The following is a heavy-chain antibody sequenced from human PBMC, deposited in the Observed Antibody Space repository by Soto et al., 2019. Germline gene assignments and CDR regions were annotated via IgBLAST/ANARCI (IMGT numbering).Heavy chain of an antibody. V-gene: IGHV3-30*18. J-gene: IGHJ4*02. D-gene: IGHD3-22*01. Sequence: QVQLVESGGGVVQSGRSLRLSCAASGFTFSNHGMHWVRQAPGKGLEWVAVISYDGSNKYYADSVKGRFTISRDNSKNTVYLEMNSLRAEDTAVYYCAKDRRYYDTSGYGDGGDYWGQGTLVTVS. CDR2: ISYDGSNK. CDR1: GFTFSNHG. CDR3: AKDRRYYDTSGYGDGGDY.